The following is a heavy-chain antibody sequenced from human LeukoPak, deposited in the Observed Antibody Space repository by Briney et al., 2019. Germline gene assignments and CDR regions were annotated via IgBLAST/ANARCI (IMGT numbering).Heavy chain of an antibody. J-gene: IGHJ3*02. V-gene: IGHV3-30*04. CDR3: AADYDFWSGSTASDAFDI. CDR1: GFTFSSYA. Sequence: GRSLRLSCAASGFTFSSYAMHWVRQAPGKGLEWVAVISYDGSNKYYADSVKGRFTISRDNSKNTLYLQMNSLRAEDTAVYYCAADYDFWSGSTASDAFDIWGQGTMVTVSS. D-gene: IGHD3-3*01. CDR2: ISYDGSNK.